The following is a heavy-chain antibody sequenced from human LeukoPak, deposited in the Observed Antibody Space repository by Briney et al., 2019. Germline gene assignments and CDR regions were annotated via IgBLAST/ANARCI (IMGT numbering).Heavy chain of an antibody. Sequence: GESLQISCKGSGSIFTSYWIGWVRQLPGKGLEWMGIIYPGDSDTRYSSSFQGQVTISADKSISTAYLQWSSLKASDTAMYYCARRSPHYYAILTGYYLDTLTYYGMDVWGQGTTVTVSS. CDR3: ARRSPHYYAILTGYYLDTLTYYGMDV. J-gene: IGHJ6*02. V-gene: IGHV5-51*01. D-gene: IGHD3-9*01. CDR2: IYPGDSDT. CDR1: GSIFTSYW.